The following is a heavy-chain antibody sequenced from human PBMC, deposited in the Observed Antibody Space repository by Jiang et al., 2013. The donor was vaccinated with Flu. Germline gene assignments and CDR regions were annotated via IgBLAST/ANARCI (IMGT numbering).Heavy chain of an antibody. D-gene: IGHD3-10*01. Sequence: VQLLESGGGLVQPGGSLRLSCAASGFTFSSYWMSWVRQAPGKGLEWVANIKQDGSEKYYVDSVKGRFTISRDNAKNSLYLQMNSLRAEDTAVYYCARDGDYYGSGSYPYPLPPRRSGYYYGMDVWGQGTTVTVSS. J-gene: IGHJ6*02. CDR3: ARDGDYYGSGSYPYPLPPRRSGYYYGMDV. CDR2: IKQDGSEK. V-gene: IGHV3-7*01. CDR1: GFTFSSYW.